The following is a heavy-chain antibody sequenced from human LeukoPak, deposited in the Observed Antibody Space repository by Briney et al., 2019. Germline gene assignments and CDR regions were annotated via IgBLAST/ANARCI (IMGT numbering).Heavy chain of an antibody. Sequence: GGSLRLSCAASGFTFSSYSMNWVRQAPGKGLEWVSYISSSSSTIYYADSVKGRFTISRDNAKNSLYLQMNSLRAEDTAVYYCARIGYSSGWEGDYWGQGTLVTVSS. J-gene: IGHJ4*02. V-gene: IGHV3-48*01. CDR1: GFTFSSYS. CDR3: ARIGYSSGWEGDY. CDR2: ISSSSSTI. D-gene: IGHD6-19*01.